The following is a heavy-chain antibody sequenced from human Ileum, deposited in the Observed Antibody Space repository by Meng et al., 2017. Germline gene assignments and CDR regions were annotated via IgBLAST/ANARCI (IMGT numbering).Heavy chain of an antibody. CDR2: INTNTGNP. Sequence: QVQLVQSGAEWKKPGGSVKVSCKASGYTFTSYTMNWVRQAPGQGLEWMGWINTNTGNPTYAQGFTGRFVFSLDTSVSTAYLQINSLKAEDTAVYYCATDGSRGSSKYWGQGTLVTVSS. V-gene: IGHV7-4-1*02. CDR1: GYTFTSYT. CDR3: ATDGSRGSSKY. D-gene: IGHD2-15*01. J-gene: IGHJ4*02.